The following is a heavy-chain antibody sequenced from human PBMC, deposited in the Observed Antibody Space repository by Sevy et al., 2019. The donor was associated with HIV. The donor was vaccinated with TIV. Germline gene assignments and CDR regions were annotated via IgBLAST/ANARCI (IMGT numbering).Heavy chain of an antibody. Sequence: GGSLRLSCVGSGFTFSSYSMNWVRQAPGKGLEWLSYWNSITSTIYYADSLKGRFTISGNNAKNSVSLQMHSLRAEDTAVYYCARNGGYADYGMDVWGQGTTVTVSS. CDR2: WNSITSTI. CDR3: ARNGGYADYGMDV. D-gene: IGHD2-2*01. V-gene: IGHV3-48*01. CDR1: GFTFSSYS. J-gene: IGHJ6*02.